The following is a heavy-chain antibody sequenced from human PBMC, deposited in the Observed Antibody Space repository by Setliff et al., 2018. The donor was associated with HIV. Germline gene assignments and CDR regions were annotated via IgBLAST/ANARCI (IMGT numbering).Heavy chain of an antibody. CDR3: ARNQGDSSGWYAGDY. D-gene: IGHD6-19*01. J-gene: IGHJ4*01. CDR2: INTSGGSA. Sequence: ASVKVSCKASGYTFTSYPMHWVRQAPGQGLEWKGVINTSGGSAGYAEKFRGRVTMTRDTSTSTVCMDLRNLRSEDTAVYYCARNQGDSSGWYAGDYWGHGTLVTVSS. V-gene: IGHV1-46*01. CDR1: GYTFTSYP.